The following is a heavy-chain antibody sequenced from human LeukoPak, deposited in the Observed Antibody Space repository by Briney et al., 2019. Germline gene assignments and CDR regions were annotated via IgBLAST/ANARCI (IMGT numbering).Heavy chain of an antibody. V-gene: IGHV1-2*02. CDR1: GYTFTDSY. CDR3: ARDKLGLGELSLYDQ. J-gene: IGHJ5*02. D-gene: IGHD3-16*02. Sequence: ASVKVSCKASGYTFTDSYIHWVRQAPGQGLEWMGWINPNSGGTNYAQKFQGRVTMTRDTSISTAYMELSRLRSDDTAMYYCARDKLGLGELSLYDQWGQGTLVTVFS. CDR2: INPNSGGT.